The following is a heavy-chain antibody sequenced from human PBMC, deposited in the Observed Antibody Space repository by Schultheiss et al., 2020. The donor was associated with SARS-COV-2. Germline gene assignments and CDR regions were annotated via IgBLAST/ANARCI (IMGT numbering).Heavy chain of an antibody. D-gene: IGHD6-13*01. CDR2: IRWNSVSI. CDR1: GFTFDDYA. CDR3: AKDPTMYSSSWYGNYYGMDV. Sequence: GGSLRLSCAASGFTFDDYAMHWVRQAPGEGLLWVSSIRWNSVSIDYANSVKGRFTTSRDNAQNSLYLQMNSLRAEDTALYYCAKDPTMYSSSWYGNYYGMDVWGQGTTVTVSS. J-gene: IGHJ6*02. V-gene: IGHV3-9*01.